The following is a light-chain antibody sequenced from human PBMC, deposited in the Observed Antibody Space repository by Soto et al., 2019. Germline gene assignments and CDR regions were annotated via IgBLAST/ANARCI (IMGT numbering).Light chain of an antibody. V-gene: IGLV2-11*01. CDR3: CSYAGSYTYV. CDR1: SSDVGGYNY. J-gene: IGLJ1*01. Sequence: QSELTQPGSVSGSPGQSVTISCTGTSSDVGGYNYVSWYQQHPGKAPKLMIYDVSKRPSGVPDRFSGSKSGNTASLTISGLQAEDEADYYCCSYAGSYTYVFGTGTKVTVL. CDR2: DVS.